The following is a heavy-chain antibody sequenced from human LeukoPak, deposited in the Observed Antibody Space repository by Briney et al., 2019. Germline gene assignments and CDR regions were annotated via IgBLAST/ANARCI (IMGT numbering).Heavy chain of an antibody. CDR1: GGSISSGGYY. CDR3: ARDAGFGTSDAFDI. D-gene: IGHD3-10*01. Sequence: PSQTLSLTCTVSGGSISSGGYYWSWIRQHPGKGLEWIGYIYYSGSTYYNPSLKSRVTISVDTSKNQFSLKLSSVTAADTAVYYCARDAGFGTSDAFDIRGQGTMVTVSS. CDR2: IYYSGST. J-gene: IGHJ3*02. V-gene: IGHV4-31*03.